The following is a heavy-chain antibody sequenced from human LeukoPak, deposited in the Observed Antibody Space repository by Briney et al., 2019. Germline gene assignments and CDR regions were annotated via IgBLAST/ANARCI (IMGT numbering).Heavy chain of an antibody. J-gene: IGHJ3*02. CDR2: ITWQSGIM. V-gene: IGHV3-9*01. Sequence: GGSLRLSCEASGFTFDDYGMHWVRQSPGKGLEWVSGITWQSGIMAYADSVKGRFTISRDNAKNSLYLQMNSLRAEDTAVYYCAKGDYDFWSGTSPDAFDIWGQGTMVTVSS. CDR1: GFTFDDYG. CDR3: AKGDYDFWSGTSPDAFDI. D-gene: IGHD3-3*01.